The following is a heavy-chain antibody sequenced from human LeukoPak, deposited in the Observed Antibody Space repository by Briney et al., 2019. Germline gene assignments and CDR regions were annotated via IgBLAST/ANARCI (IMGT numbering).Heavy chain of an antibody. CDR2: ISGDGTAR. D-gene: IGHD3-10*01. V-gene: IGHV3-74*01. J-gene: IGHJ5*02. Sequence: GGPLRLSCAASGFTSSSYWMRWVRQVPGKGLVWVSRISGDGTARNYADSVKGRFTISRDDAKNTVDLQMNSLRGEDTAVYYCVRGRGSYGWFDPWGQGTLVTVSS. CDR3: VRGRGSYGWFDP. CDR1: GFTSSSYW.